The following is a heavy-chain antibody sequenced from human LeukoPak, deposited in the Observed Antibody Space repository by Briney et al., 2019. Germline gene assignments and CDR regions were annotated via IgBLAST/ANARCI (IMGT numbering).Heavy chain of an antibody. D-gene: IGHD1-26*01. CDR2: IKQDGSEK. CDR3: ARIFLGSTTLPDY. J-gene: IGHJ4*02. Sequence: GGSLTFSCAASGFTFSRYWMTWVRQAPGKGLEWVANIKQDGSEKYYVDSVKGRFTISRDNTKNSLSLQMNSLRAEDTAAYYCARIFLGSTTLPDYWGQGTLVTVSS. V-gene: IGHV3-7*05. CDR1: GFTFSRYW.